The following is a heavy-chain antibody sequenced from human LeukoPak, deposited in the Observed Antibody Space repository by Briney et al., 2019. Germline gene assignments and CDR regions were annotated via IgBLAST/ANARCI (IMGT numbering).Heavy chain of an antibody. Sequence: ASVKVSCKASGYTFTGYYMHWVRQAPGQGPEWMGRINPNSGGTNYAQKFQGRVTMTRDTSISTAYMELSRLRSDDTAVYYCARDGVWFGELPFDYWGQGTLVTVSS. CDR1: GYTFTGYY. V-gene: IGHV1-2*06. J-gene: IGHJ4*02. CDR3: ARDGVWFGELPFDY. D-gene: IGHD3-10*01. CDR2: INPNSGGT.